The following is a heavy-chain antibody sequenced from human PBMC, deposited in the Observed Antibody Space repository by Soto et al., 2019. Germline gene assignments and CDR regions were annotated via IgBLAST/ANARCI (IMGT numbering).Heavy chain of an antibody. V-gene: IGHV4-59*01. Sequence: SETLSLTCTVSGGSISSYYWSWIRQPPGKGLEWIGYIYYSGSTNYNPSLKSRVTISVDTSKNQFSLKLSSVTAADTAVYYCARDSWERGYYYGMGVWGQGTTVTVSS. D-gene: IGHD1-26*01. CDR2: IYYSGST. CDR1: GGSISSYY. CDR3: ARDSWERGYYYGMGV. J-gene: IGHJ6*02.